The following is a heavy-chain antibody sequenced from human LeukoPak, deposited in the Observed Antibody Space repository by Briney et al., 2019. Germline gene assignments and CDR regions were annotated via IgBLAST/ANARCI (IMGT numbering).Heavy chain of an antibody. Sequence: PSETLSLTCTVSGGSISSSSYYWGWIRQPPGKGLEWIGSIYYSGSTYYNPSLKSRVTISVDTSKNQFSLKLSSVTAADTAVYYCARTKLALDAFDIWGQGTMVTVSS. J-gene: IGHJ3*02. CDR3: ARTKLALDAFDI. V-gene: IGHV4-39*07. CDR1: GGSISSSSYY. D-gene: IGHD6-13*01. CDR2: IYYSGST.